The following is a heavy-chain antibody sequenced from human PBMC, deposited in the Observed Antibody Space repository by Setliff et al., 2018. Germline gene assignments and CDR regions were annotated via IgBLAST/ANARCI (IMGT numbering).Heavy chain of an antibody. J-gene: IGHJ4*02. CDR1: GGTFSSYA. Sequence: GASVKVSCKASGGTFSSYAISWVRQAPGQGLEWMGGIIPILGIANYAQKFQGRVTITADESTSTAYMELSSLRSEDTAVYYCARDSNGDYADWGQGTLVTVSS. CDR3: ARDSNGDYAD. CDR2: IIPILGIA. V-gene: IGHV1-69*10. D-gene: IGHD4-17*01.